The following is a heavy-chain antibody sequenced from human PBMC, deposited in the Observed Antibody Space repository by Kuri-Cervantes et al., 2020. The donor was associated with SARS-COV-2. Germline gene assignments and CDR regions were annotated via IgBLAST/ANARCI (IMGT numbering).Heavy chain of an antibody. J-gene: IGHJ6*02. V-gene: IGHV3-23*01. CDR1: GGSFSGYY. Sequence: GESLKISCAVYGGSFSGYYWSWVRQAPGKGLEWVSAISGSGGSTYYADSVKGRFTISRDNSKNTLYPQMNSLRAEDTAVYYCAKEGRVPAARYYYYGMDVWGQGTTVTVSS. CDR3: AKEGRVPAARYYYYGMDV. D-gene: IGHD2-2*01. CDR2: ISGSGGST.